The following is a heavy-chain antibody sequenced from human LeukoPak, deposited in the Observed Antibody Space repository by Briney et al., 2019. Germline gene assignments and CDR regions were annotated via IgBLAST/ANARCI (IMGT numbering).Heavy chain of an antibody. CDR1: GFTFRNYV. D-gene: IGHD3-10*01. Sequence: GGSLRLSCAASGFTFRNYVIHWVRQAPGKGLEWVAVTSSDLNVKLYADSVKGRFTISRDNSRSTLYLQRNSLRPEDTAIYYCAREGYYGSGSPPSLYFDYWGQGTLVTVSS. V-gene: IGHV3-30-3*01. J-gene: IGHJ4*02. CDR3: AREGYYGSGSPPSLYFDY. CDR2: TSSDLNVK.